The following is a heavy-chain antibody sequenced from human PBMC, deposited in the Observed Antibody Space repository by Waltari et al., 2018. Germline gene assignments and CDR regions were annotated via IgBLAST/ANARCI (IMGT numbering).Heavy chain of an antibody. Sequence: QVQLVQSGAEVKKPGASVKVSCKASGYTFTSYDINWVRQATGQGRKWMGRINPTSGGTNYAQKCQGRVTMTRETSISTAYMELSRLRSDDTAVYYCARGRAAATTGFDYWGQGTLVTVSS. CDR3: ARGRAAATTGFDY. D-gene: IGHD6-13*01. V-gene: IGHV1-2*06. CDR2: INPTSGGT. CDR1: GYTFTSYD. J-gene: IGHJ4*02.